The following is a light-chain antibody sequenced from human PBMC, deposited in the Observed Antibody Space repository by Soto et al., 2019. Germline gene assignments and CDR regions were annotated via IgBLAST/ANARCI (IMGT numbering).Light chain of an antibody. CDR1: SSDVGGYNY. CDR2: DVS. V-gene: IGLV2-14*01. CDR3: SSYTSSSTYV. Sequence: QSALTQTASVSGSPGQSITISCTGTSSDVGGYNYVSWYQQYPGKAPKLMIYDVSNRPSGVSNRFSGSKSGNTASLTISGLQAEDEAAYYCSSYTSSSTYVFGTGTKVTVL. J-gene: IGLJ1*01.